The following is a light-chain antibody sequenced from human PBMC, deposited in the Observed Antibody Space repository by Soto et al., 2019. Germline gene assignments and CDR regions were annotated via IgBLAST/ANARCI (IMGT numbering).Light chain of an antibody. Sequence: DIQMTQSPSTLSGSVGDRVTITCRASQTISSWLAWYQQKPGKATKLLIYKASTLKSGVPSRFSGSGSGTEFTLTIISLQPDDFATYYCQHYNSYSEAFGQGTKVDIK. CDR3: QHYNSYSEA. V-gene: IGKV1-5*03. CDR1: QTISSW. J-gene: IGKJ1*01. CDR2: KAS.